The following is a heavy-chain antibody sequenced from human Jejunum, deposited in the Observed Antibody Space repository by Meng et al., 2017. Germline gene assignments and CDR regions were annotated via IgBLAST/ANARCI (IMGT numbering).Heavy chain of an antibody. J-gene: IGHJ4*02. CDR2: MYYTGTT. V-gene: IGHV4-59*11. CDR1: CCSISSPY. Sequence: QVQLQASGPGLVKPSEPLSLTWPVSCCSISSPYFSWIRQPPGKGLEWIGDMYYTGTTNYNPSLKSRVTMSVDTSMNQFSLRLTSVTAADTAVYFCARVASSSAPFDYWGQGTLVTVSS. D-gene: IGHD1-26*01. CDR3: ARVASSSAPFDY.